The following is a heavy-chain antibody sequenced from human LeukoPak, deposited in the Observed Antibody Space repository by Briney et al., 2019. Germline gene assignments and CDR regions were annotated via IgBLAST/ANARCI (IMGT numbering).Heavy chain of an antibody. D-gene: IGHD4-17*01. CDR3: ARGFGVTTYYYMDV. CDR1: GGSISSSSYY. CDR2: INHSGST. Sequence: SETLSLTCTVSGGSISSSSYYWGWIRQPPGKGLEWIGEINHSGSTNYNPSLKSRVTISVDTSKNQFSLRLSSVTAADTAVYYCARGFGVTTYYYMDVWGKGTTVTVSS. V-gene: IGHV4-39*07. J-gene: IGHJ6*03.